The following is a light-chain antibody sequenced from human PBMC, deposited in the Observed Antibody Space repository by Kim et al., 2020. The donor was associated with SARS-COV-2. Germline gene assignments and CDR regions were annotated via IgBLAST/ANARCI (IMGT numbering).Light chain of an antibody. CDR1: SGSIGSTY. J-gene: IGLJ2*01. CDR2: EDR. Sequence: NFMLTQPHSVSESPGKTVTISCTRSSGSIGSTYVQWYQQRPGSAPTTVIYEDRQRPSGVPDRFSVSIDRSSNSASFTISGLKTEDEGDYYCQSFDRDSVVFGGGTQLTVL. V-gene: IGLV6-57*03. CDR3: QSFDRDSVV.